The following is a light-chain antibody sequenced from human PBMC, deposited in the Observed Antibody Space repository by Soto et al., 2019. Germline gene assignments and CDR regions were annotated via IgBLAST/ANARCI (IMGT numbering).Light chain of an antibody. J-gene: IGKJ2*01. CDR3: QQYGSSPPYT. CDR2: RAS. CDR1: HSVSSSY. V-gene: IGKV3-20*01. Sequence: EIVLTQSPGTLRLSPGERAPLPCRASHSVSSSYLTWYQQRPGQAPRPLIYRASRRATGIPDRFSASGSGTDFTLTISRLEPEDFAVYYCQQYGSSPPYTFGQGTKLEIK.